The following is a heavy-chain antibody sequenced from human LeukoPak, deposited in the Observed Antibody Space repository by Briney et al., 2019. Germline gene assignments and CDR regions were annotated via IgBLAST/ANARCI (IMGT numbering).Heavy chain of an antibody. CDR2: IYYSGST. CDR3: ARGPYSSGWYDY. V-gene: IGHV4-39*07. D-gene: IGHD6-19*01. Sequence: SETLSLTCTVSGGSISSSSYYWGWIRQPPGKGLEWIGSIYYSGSTYYNPSLKSRVTISVDTSKNQFSLKLSSVTAADTAVYYCARGPYSSGWYDYWGQGTLVTVSS. CDR1: GGSISSSSYY. J-gene: IGHJ4*02.